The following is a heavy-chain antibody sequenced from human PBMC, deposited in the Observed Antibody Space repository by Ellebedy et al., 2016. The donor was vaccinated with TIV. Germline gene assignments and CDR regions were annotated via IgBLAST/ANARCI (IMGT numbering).Heavy chain of an antibody. Sequence: PGGSLRLSCEASGFTFGSYGVSWVRQAPGKGLEWVSGISGSGFNTYNAGSVKGRFTIARDNSKNTVYLQMNRLRAEDTAVYYCAKNWGSGNYYPLDYWGQGTLVTVSS. J-gene: IGHJ4*02. CDR1: GFTFGSYG. V-gene: IGHV3-23*01. CDR2: ISGSGFNT. CDR3: AKNWGSGNYYPLDY. D-gene: IGHD3-16*01.